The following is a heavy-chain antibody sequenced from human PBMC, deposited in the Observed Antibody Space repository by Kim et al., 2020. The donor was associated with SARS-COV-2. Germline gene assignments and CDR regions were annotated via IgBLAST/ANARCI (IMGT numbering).Heavy chain of an antibody. Sequence: GGSLRLSCAASGFTFDDYGMSWVRQAPGKGLEWVSGINWNGGSTGYADSVKGRFTISRDNAKNSLYLQMNSLRAEDTALYYCARSSGDILTGYYDSEGFDYWGQGTLVTVSS. J-gene: IGHJ4*02. CDR3: ARSSGDILTGYYDSEGFDY. D-gene: IGHD3-9*01. CDR2: INWNGGST. V-gene: IGHV3-20*04. CDR1: GFTFDDYG.